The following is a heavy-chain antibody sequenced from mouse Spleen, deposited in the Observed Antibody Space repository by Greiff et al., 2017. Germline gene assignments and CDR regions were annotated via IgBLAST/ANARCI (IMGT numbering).Heavy chain of an antibody. CDR1: GYTFTSYG. V-gene: IGHV1-81*01. CDR3: ARHYYGSFAY. Sequence: VMLVESGAELARPGASVKLSCKASGYTFTSYGISWVKQRTGQGLEWIGEIYPRSGNTYYNEKFKGKATLTADKSSSTAYMELRSLTSEDSAVYFCARHYYGSFAYWGQGTLVTVSA. D-gene: IGHD1-1*01. J-gene: IGHJ3*01. CDR2: IYPRSGNT.